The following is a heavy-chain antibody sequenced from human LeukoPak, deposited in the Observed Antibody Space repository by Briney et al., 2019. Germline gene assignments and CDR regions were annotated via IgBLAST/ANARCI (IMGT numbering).Heavy chain of an antibody. Sequence: GASVSVSCKASGYTFTSYGSSWVRQAPGQGLEGMGWISAYNGNTNYAQKLQGRVTMTTDTSTSTAYMELRSLRSDDTAVYYCARAVYKAWFDPWGQGTLVTVSS. D-gene: IGHD1-14*01. CDR3: ARAVYKAWFDP. V-gene: IGHV1-18*04. J-gene: IGHJ5*02. CDR2: ISAYNGNT. CDR1: GYTFTSYG.